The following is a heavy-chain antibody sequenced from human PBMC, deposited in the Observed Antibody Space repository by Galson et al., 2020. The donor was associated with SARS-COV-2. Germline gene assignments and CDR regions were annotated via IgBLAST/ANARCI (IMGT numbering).Heavy chain of an antibody. Sequence: GESLKISCAASGFTFSSYAMHWVRQAPGKGPEWVAVISYDGSKEYFADSVRGRFTVSRDNSKNTLYSQMNSLRVEDTAVYYCARDGALRTMSTVTTGWFDPWGQGTLVTVSS. CDR2: ISYDGSKE. J-gene: IGHJ5*02. V-gene: IGHV3-30*01. CDR3: ARDGALRTMSTVTTGWFDP. CDR1: GFTFSSYA. D-gene: IGHD4-17*01.